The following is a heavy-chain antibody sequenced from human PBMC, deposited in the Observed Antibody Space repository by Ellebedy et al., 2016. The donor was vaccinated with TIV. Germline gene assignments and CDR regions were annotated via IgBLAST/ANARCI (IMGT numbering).Heavy chain of an antibody. J-gene: IGHJ3*02. D-gene: IGHD3-10*01. Sequence: ASVKVSXKASGYTFSSYGISWVRQAPGQGLEWMGWISGYNGNTNYAQKFQGRVTMTTDTSTSTAYMELRSLRSDDTAVYYCARGPGGDEAFDIWGQGTMVTVSS. CDR1: GYTFSSYG. CDR3: ARGPGGDEAFDI. CDR2: ISGYNGNT. V-gene: IGHV1-18*01.